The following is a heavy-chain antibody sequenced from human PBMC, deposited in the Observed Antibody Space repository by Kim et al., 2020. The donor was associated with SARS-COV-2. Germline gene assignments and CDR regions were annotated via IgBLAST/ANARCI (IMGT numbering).Heavy chain of an antibody. J-gene: IGHJ4*02. CDR3: ARGGMAAAGTDDY. CDR1: GGSISSYY. CDR2: IYYSGST. D-gene: IGHD6-13*01. Sequence: SETLSLTCTVSGGSISSYYWSWIRQPPGKGLEWIGYIYYSGSTNYNPSLKSRVTISVDTSKNQFSLKLSSVTAADTAVYYCARGGMAAAGTDDYWGQGTLVTVSS. V-gene: IGHV4-59*01.